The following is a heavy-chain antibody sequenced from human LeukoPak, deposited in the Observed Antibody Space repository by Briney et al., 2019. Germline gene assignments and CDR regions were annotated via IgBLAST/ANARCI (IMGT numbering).Heavy chain of an antibody. CDR1: GFTFSSYS. D-gene: IGHD3-22*01. V-gene: IGHV3-21*04. CDR2: ISSSSNYR. CDR3: AKDGKRIAMIGVVRRGHYFDY. J-gene: IGHJ4*02. Sequence: GGSLRLSCAASGFTFSSYSMNWVRQAPGKGLEWVSFISSSSNYRYYADSVKGRFTISRDNAKNSLYLQMASLRAEDTAVYYCAKDGKRIAMIGVVRRGHYFDYWGQGSLVTVSS.